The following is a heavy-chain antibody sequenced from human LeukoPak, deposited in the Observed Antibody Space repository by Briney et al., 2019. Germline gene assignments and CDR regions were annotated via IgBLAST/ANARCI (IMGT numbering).Heavy chain of an antibody. V-gene: IGHV4-59*08. D-gene: IGHD4-23*01. Sequence: PSETLSLTCIVSGGSITGYYWSWIRQPPGKGLEWIGHIYYSGSTDYNPSLKSRVTISVDTSKSQFSLKLTSVTAADTAVYYCATLTTVVTAYYFDYWGQGTLVTVSS. CDR2: IYYSGST. CDR3: ATLTTVVTAYYFDY. CDR1: GGSITGYY. J-gene: IGHJ4*02.